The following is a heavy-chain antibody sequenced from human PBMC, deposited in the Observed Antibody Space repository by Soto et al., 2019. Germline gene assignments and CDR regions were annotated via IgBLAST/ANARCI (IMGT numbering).Heavy chain of an antibody. D-gene: IGHD5-12*01. CDR1: GYSFTSYW. V-gene: IGHV5-10-1*01. J-gene: IGHJ6*02. Sequence: GESLKISCKGSGYSFTSYWISWVRQMPGKGLEWMGRIDPSDSYTNYSPSFQGHVTISADKSISTAYLQWSSLKASDTAMYYCASSVPPPLIIVATISGGGSYYYYGMDVWGQGTRVTVSS. CDR2: IDPSDSYT. CDR3: ASSVPPPLIIVATISGGGSYYYYGMDV.